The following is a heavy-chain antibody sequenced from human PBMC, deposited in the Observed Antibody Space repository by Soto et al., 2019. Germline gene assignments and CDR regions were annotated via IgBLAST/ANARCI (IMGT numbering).Heavy chain of an antibody. CDR1: GFTFSSYS. CDR2: ISSSSSYI. J-gene: IGHJ6*02. CDR3: ARESFELHYGMDV. V-gene: IGHV3-21*01. Sequence: EVQLVESGGGLVKPGGSLRLSCAASGFTFSSYSMNWVRQAPGKGLEWVSSISSSSSYIYYADSVKGRFTISRDNAKNSLYLQMNSLRAEYTAVYSCARESFELHYGMDVWGQGTTVTVSS. D-gene: IGHD1-7*01.